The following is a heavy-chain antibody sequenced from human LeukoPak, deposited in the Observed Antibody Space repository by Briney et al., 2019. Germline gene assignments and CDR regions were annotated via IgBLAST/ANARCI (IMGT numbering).Heavy chain of an antibody. CDR3: ARLGFDP. CDR2: ISSSSSTI. D-gene: IGHD1-26*01. Sequence: GGSLRLSCAASGFTFSSYSMNWVRQAPGKGLEWVSYISSSSSTIYYADSVKGRFTISRDNAKNSLYLQMNSLRAEDTAVYYCARLGFDPWGQGTLDTVSS. J-gene: IGHJ5*02. V-gene: IGHV3-48*01. CDR1: GFTFSSYS.